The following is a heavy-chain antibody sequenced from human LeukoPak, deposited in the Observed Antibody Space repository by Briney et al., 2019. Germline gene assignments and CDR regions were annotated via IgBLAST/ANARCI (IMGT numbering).Heavy chain of an antibody. Sequence: SETLSLTCTVSGGSISSYYWSWIRQPPGKGLEWIGYIYYSGSTNYNPSLRSRVTISVDTSKNQFSLKLSSVTAADTAVYYCARLSYYYDSSGYRSNAFDIWGQGTMVTVSS. CDR3: ARLSYYYDSSGYRSNAFDI. D-gene: IGHD3-22*01. V-gene: IGHV4-59*08. CDR1: GGSISSYY. CDR2: IYYSGST. J-gene: IGHJ3*02.